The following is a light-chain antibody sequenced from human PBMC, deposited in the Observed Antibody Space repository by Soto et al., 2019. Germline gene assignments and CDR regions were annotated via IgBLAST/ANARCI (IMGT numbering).Light chain of an antibody. CDR2: AAS. Sequence: IQLTQSLSSLSASVGDSVTITCRASQDISSHLAWYQQKPGKAPKVLIYAASTLESGIPSRFSGSGSGTDFTLTISSLQAEDFATYYCQQVKSFLPLTFGGGTKVEIK. V-gene: IGKV1-9*01. J-gene: IGKJ4*01. CDR3: QQVKSFLPLT. CDR1: QDISSH.